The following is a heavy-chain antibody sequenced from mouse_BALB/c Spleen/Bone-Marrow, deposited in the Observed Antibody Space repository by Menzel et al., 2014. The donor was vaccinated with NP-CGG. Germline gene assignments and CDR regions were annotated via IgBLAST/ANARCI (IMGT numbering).Heavy chain of an antibody. CDR3: ASGDY. CDR1: GYTFTSYY. CDR2: IYLGNVNT. J-gene: IGHJ2*01. V-gene: IGHV1S56*01. Sequence: QVQLQQPGPELVEPGASVRISCKASGYTFTSYYIHWVKQRPGQGLEWIGWIYLGNVNTKYNEKFKGKATLTADKSSSTAYMQFSSLTSEDSAVYFCASGDYWGQGTTLTVSS.